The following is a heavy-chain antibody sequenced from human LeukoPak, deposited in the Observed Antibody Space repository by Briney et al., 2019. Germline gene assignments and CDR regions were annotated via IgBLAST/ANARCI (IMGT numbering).Heavy chain of an antibody. V-gene: IGHV4-39*01. CDR1: GGTISSSSHY. CDR3: ATDSSGPYYYYMDV. CDR2: IYYSGST. Sequence: SETLSLTCTVSGGTISSSSHYWGWIRQPPGKGLEWIGSIYYSGSTYYNPSLKSRVTISVDTSKNQFSLKLSSVTAADTAVYYCATDSSGPYYYYMDVWGKGTTVTISS. J-gene: IGHJ6*03. D-gene: IGHD3-22*01.